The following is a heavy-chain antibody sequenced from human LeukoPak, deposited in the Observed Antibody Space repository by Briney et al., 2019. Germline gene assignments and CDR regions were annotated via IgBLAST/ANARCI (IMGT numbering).Heavy chain of an antibody. CDR1: GYTFTGYY. CDR3: ARDRGGSGSYYNA. V-gene: IGHV1-18*04. Sequence: ASVRVSCKASGYTFTGYYIHWVRQAPGQGLEWMGWISAYNGNTNYAQKLQGRVTMTTDTSTSTAYMELRSLRSDDTAVYYCARDRGGSGSYYNAWGQGTLVTVSS. J-gene: IGHJ5*02. D-gene: IGHD3-10*01. CDR2: ISAYNGNT.